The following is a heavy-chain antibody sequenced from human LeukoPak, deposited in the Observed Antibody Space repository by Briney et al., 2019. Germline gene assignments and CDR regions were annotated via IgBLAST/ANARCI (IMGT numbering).Heavy chain of an antibody. CDR3: ARQAGSYYYDSSGYYMDY. J-gene: IGHJ4*02. CDR1: GGTFSSYA. V-gene: IGHV1-69*05. Sequence: GASVKVSCKASGGTFSSYAISWLRQAPGQGLEWMGGIVPIFGTANYAQKFQGRVTITTDESTSTAYMELSSLRSEDTAVYYCARQAGSYYYDSSGYYMDYWGQGTLVTVSS. D-gene: IGHD3-22*01. CDR2: IVPIFGTA.